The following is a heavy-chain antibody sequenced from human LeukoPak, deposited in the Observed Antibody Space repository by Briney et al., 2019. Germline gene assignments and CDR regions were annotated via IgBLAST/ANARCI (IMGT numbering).Heavy chain of an antibody. CDR3: ARNSYDSVWGSSNFDY. CDR2: LYTSGST. CDR1: GGSISSGSYY. V-gene: IGHV4-61*02. D-gene: IGHD3-16*01. J-gene: IGHJ4*02. Sequence: SETLSLTCTVSGGSISSGSYYWSWIRQPAGKGLEWIGRLYTSGSTNYNPSLKSRVTISVYTSKNQFSLKLSSVTAADTAVYYCARNSYDSVWGSSNFDYWGQGTLVTDSS.